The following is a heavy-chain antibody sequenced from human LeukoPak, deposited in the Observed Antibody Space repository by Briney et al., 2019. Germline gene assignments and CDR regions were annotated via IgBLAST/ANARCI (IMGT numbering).Heavy chain of an antibody. V-gene: IGHV3-21*04. J-gene: IGHJ5*02. CDR1: GFTFSSYS. CDR2: ISSSSSYI. Sequence: AGGSPRLSCAASGFTFSSYSMNWVRQAPGKGLEWVSSISSSSSYIYYADSVKGRFTVSRDNSKNTVFLQMNDLTIEDTAIYYCAKRYSDGGFDPWGQGTLVTVSS. CDR3: AKRYSDGGFDP. D-gene: IGHD3-10*01.